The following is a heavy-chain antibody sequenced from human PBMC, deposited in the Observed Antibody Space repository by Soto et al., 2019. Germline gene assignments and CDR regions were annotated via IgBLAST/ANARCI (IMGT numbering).Heavy chain of an antibody. CDR2: ISSSGGTT. CDR3: AKWRAGGYLYY. CDR1: GFTFSNYA. V-gene: IGHV3-23*01. Sequence: GGSLRLSCAASGFTFSNYAMSWVRQAPGKGLEWVSTISSSGGTTYYADSVKGRFTISRDNSKNMVYLQLNSLRGEDTAVYYCAKWRAGGYLYYWGQGTLVTVSS. J-gene: IGHJ4*02. D-gene: IGHD3-16*01.